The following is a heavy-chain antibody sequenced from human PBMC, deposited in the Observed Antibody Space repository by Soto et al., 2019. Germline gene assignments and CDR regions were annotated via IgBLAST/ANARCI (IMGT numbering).Heavy chain of an antibody. D-gene: IGHD6-25*01. V-gene: IGHV4-4*02. J-gene: IGHJ6*02. CDR2: IFHSGTI. CDR1: GASLTTRHW. CDR3: AREVKQRLGYYYIGLDV. Sequence: SETLSLTCVVSGASLTTRHWWSWVRQSPGRGLEWIGEIFHSGTINYNPSLKSRLSISLDKSKSQFSLSLTSVTAADTAVYYCAREVKQRLGYYYIGLDVWGQGTTVTVSS.